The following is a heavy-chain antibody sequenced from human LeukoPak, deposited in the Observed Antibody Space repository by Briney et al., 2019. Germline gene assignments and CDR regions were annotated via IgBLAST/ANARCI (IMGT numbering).Heavy chain of an antibody. J-gene: IGHJ3*02. CDR2: IYYSGST. Sequence: SETLTLTCTVSGGSSSSYYWSWIRQPPGKGLEWIGYIYYSGSTNYNPSLKSRVTISVDTSKNQFSLKLSSVTAADTAVYYCARDPDAFDIWGQGTMVTVSS. CDR3: ARDPDAFDI. CDR1: GGSSSSYY. V-gene: IGHV4-59*01.